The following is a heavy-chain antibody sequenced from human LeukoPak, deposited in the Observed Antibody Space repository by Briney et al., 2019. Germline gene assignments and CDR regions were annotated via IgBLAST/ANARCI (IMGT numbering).Heavy chain of an antibody. J-gene: IGHJ4*02. D-gene: IGHD3-10*01. CDR2: ISYDGSNK. Sequence: GGSLRLSCAASGFTFSSYGMHWVRQAPGKGLEWVAVISYDGSNKYYADSVKGRFTISRNNSKNTLYLQMNSLRAEDTAVYYCAKDYGRMVLLGFGELSDWGQGTLVTVSS. CDR1: GFTFSSYG. CDR3: AKDYGRMVLLGFGELSD. V-gene: IGHV3-30*18.